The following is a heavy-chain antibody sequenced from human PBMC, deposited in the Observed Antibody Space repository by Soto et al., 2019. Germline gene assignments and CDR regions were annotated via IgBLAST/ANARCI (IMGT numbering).Heavy chain of an antibody. CDR3: AKPYSLSSTLIDR. CDR2: ISGSTYST. CDR1: GFTFSSYA. V-gene: IGHV3-23*01. Sequence: PGGSLRLSCAASGFTFSSYAMSWVRQAPGKGLEWVSGISGSTYSTYYADSVKGRLTVSRDNSQNTLYLQMNSLRAEDTAVYYCAKPYSLSSTLIDRRGQGALVTGSS. D-gene: IGHD6-13*01. J-gene: IGHJ5*02.